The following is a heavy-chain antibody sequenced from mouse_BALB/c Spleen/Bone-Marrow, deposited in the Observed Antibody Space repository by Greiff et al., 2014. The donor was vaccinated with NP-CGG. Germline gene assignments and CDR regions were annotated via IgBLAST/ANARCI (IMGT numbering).Heavy chain of an antibody. J-gene: IGHJ2*01. CDR3: AYYRYDVNY. CDR1: GYTFTSYW. CDR2: IAPGSGST. D-gene: IGHD2-14*01. Sequence: DLVKPGASVKLSCKASGYTFTSYWINSIKQRPGQGLEWIGRIAPGSGSTYYNEMFKGKATLTVDTSSSTAYILLSSLSSEDSAVYFCAYYRYDVNYWGQGTTLTVSS. V-gene: IGHV1S41*01.